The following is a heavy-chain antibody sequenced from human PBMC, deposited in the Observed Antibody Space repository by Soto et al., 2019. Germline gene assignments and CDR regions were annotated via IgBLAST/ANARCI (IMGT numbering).Heavy chain of an antibody. CDR1: GGTFSSYA. J-gene: IGHJ1*01. CDR3: ACGHYYASTGYYPAEYLQH. Sequence: QVQLVQSGAEVKKPGSSVKVSCKASGGTFSSYAISWVRQAPGQGLEWMAGIIPFFDTANYAPKFQGRVTISADESTSPAYMELNSLRFEDTAVYYSACGHYYASTGYYPAEYLQHWGQGTLVTVSS. CDR2: IIPFFDTA. D-gene: IGHD3-22*01. V-gene: IGHV1-69*01.